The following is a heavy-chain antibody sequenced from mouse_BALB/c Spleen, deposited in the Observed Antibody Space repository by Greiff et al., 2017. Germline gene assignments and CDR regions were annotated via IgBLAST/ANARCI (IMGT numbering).Heavy chain of an antibody. Sequence: VQLQESGAELARPGASVKMSCKASGYTFTSYTMHWVKQRPGQGLEWIGYINPSTGYTEYNQKFKDKATLTADKSSSTAYMQLSSLTSEDSAVYYCASWDDFDYWGQGTTLTVSS. V-gene: IGHV1-4*01. CDR3: ASWDDFDY. CDR2: INPSTGYT. D-gene: IGHD4-1*01. CDR1: GYTFTSYT. J-gene: IGHJ2*01.